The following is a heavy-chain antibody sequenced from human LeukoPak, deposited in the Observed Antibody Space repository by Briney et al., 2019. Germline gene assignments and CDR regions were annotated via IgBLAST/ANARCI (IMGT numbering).Heavy chain of an antibody. V-gene: IGHV5-51*01. CDR2: IYPGDSDT. CDR1: GYSFTSYW. D-gene: IGHD1-26*01. Sequence: GESLKISCKGSGYSFTSYWIGWVRQLPGKGLEWMGIIYPGDSDTRYSPSFQGQVTISADKSISTAYLQWSSLKASDTAMYCCARRKGEYSGSYYSWFDPWGQGTLVTVSS. CDR3: ARRKGEYSGSYYSWFDP. J-gene: IGHJ5*02.